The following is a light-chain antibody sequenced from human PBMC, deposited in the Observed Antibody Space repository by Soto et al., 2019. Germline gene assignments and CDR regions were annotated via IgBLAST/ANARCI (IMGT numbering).Light chain of an antibody. Sequence: EIVLTQSPGTLSLSPGERATLSCRATQSVSSSYLAWYQQQPGQAPRLLIYGAYIRATVLPDRFSGSGSGTDFTITVTKLAPADFEVYYCQQYGNSSYSFGQGTKLEIK. V-gene: IGKV3-20*01. CDR3: QQYGNSSYS. J-gene: IGKJ2*03. CDR2: GAY. CDR1: QSVSSSY.